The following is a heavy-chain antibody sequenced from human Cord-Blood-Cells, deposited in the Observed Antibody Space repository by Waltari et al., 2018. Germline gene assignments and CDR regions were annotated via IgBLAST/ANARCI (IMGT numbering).Heavy chain of an antibody. J-gene: IGHJ4*02. D-gene: IGHD6-19*01. Sequence: QVQLLESGGGVVQPGGSLRLSRVSYGFPFKSYGMHWVRQAPGKGLEWVAFIRYDGSNKYYADSVKGRFTISRDNSKNTLYLQMNSLRAEDTAVYYCASADFWGQGTLVTVSS. V-gene: IGHV3-30*02. CDR1: GFPFKSYG. CDR2: IRYDGSNK. CDR3: ASADF.